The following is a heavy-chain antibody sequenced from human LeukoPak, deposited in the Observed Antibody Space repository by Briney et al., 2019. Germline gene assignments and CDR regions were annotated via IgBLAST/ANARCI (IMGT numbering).Heavy chain of an antibody. V-gene: IGHV4-30-4*08. CDR1: GGSISSGDYY. CDR3: ARSRDGYNRGAFDI. CDR2: IYYSGST. J-gene: IGHJ3*02. D-gene: IGHD5-24*01. Sequence: SQTLSLTCTVSGGSISSGDYYWSWIRQPPGKGLEWIGYIYYSGSTYYNPSLKSRVTISVDTSKNQFSLKLSYVTAADTAVYYCARSRDGYNRGAFDIWGQGTMVTVSS.